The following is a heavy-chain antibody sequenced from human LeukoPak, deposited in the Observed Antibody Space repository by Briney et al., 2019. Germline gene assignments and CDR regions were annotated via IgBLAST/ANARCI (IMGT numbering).Heavy chain of an antibody. CDR3: ARASCSSTSCYTIDY. Sequence: SETLSLTCTVSGGSISSHYWSWIRQPPGKGLEWIGYIYYSGSTNYNPSLKSRVTISVDTSKNQFSLKLSFVTAADTAVYYCARASCSSTSCYTIDYWGQGTLVTVSS. J-gene: IGHJ4*02. CDR2: IYYSGST. D-gene: IGHD2-2*01. V-gene: IGHV4-59*11. CDR1: GGSISSHY.